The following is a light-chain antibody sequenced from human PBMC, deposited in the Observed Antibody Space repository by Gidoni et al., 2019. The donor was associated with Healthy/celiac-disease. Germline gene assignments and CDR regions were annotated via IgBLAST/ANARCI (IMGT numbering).Light chain of an antibody. CDR1: QSVSSN. J-gene: IGKJ2*01. CDR3: QQYNNWPQA. V-gene: IGKV3-15*01. CDR2: GAS. Sequence: EILMTQSPATLSVSPGERATLSCRASQSVSSNLAWYQQKPGQAPRLLIYGASTRANGIPARFSGSGSGTEFTLTISSLQSEDFAVYYCQQYNNWPQAFGQGTKLEIK.